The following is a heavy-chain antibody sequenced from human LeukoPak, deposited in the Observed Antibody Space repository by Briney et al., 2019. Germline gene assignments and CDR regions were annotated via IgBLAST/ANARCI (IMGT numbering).Heavy chain of an antibody. CDR1: GFIFSSYS. CDR2: ISSGSGTT. V-gene: IGHV3-48*01. Sequence: GGSLRLSCAASGFIFSSYSMNWVRQTPGKGLEWISYISSGSGTTYYGDSVQGRFITSRDNAKNSLHLHMNSLRAEDTGVYYCAKDRGNDYGVFDYWGQGILVTVSS. J-gene: IGHJ4*02. CDR3: AKDRGNDYGVFDY. D-gene: IGHD4/OR15-4a*01.